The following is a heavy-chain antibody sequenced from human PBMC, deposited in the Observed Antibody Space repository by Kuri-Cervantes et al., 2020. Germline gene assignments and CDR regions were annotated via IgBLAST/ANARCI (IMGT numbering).Heavy chain of an antibody. J-gene: IGHJ4*02. CDR1: GFTFSSYS. V-gene: IGHV3-48*01. Sequence: GESLKISCAASGFTFSSYSMNWVRQAPGKGLEWISYITSRSSPIYYADSVKGRFTISRDNAKNSLYLQMNSLRAEDTAVYYCAKSERIVVIDYWGQGTLVTVSS. D-gene: IGHD2-21*01. CDR3: AKSERIVVIDY. CDR2: ITSRSSPI.